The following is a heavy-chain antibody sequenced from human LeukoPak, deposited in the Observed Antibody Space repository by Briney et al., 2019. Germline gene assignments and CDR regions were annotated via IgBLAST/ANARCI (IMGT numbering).Heavy chain of an antibody. V-gene: IGHV5-51*01. CDR3: ASHDYYDSSGYDAFDI. Sequence: GESLKISCKGSGSSFTSYWIGWVRQMPGKGLEWMGIIYPGDSDTRYSPSFQGQVTISADKSISTAYLQWSSLKASDTAMYYCASHDYYDSSGYDAFDIWGQGTMVTVSS. D-gene: IGHD3-22*01. CDR2: IYPGDSDT. J-gene: IGHJ3*02. CDR1: GSSFTSYW.